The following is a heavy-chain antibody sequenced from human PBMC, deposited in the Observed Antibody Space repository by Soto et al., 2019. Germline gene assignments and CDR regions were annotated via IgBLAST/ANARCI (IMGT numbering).Heavy chain of an antibody. CDR2: VYYSGST. D-gene: IGHD3-10*01. CDR1: GDSISSSSYY. Sequence: QLQLQESGPGLVKPSETLSLTCTVSGDSISSSSYYWGWIRQPPGKGLEWIGYVYYSGSTYYNPSLKSRVTITVDRSKNHFSLNLSSVTAADTAVYYCARHVHRAYNWFDPWGQGTLVTVSS. J-gene: IGHJ5*02. CDR3: ARHVHRAYNWFDP. V-gene: IGHV4-39*01.